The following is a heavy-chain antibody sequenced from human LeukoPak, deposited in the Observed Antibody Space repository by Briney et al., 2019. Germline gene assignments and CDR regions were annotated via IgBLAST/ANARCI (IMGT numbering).Heavy chain of an antibody. CDR3: ATLTVRGVINI. V-gene: IGHV3-15*01. Sequence: PGGSLRLSCAASGFTFSNTWMNWVRQAPGKGLEWVGRIQSKTDGSTTEYAAPVKGRFTISRDDSKTTLYPQMNSLKTEDTAVYYCATLTVRGVINIWGQGTMVTVSS. CDR1: GFTFSNTW. CDR2: IQSKTDGSTT. D-gene: IGHD3-10*01. J-gene: IGHJ4*02.